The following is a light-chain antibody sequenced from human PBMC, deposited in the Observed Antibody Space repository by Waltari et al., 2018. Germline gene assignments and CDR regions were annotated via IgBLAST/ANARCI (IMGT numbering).Light chain of an antibody. Sequence: SYELTQPSSVSVSPGQTVRITCSGDVLSKKYARWFQQKPGQAPVLVIFKDNERPSGIPERFSGSSSGTTVTLTISGAQVEDEADYYCYSAADNKLVFGGGTKLTVL. V-gene: IGLV3-27*01. CDR1: VLSKKY. CDR3: YSAADNKLV. J-gene: IGLJ2*01. CDR2: KDN.